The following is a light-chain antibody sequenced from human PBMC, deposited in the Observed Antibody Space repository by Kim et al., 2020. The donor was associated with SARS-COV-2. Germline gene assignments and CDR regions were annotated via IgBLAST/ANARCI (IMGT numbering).Light chain of an antibody. CDR1: SRYIGLYKY. Sequence: GQSITISCTGTSRYIGLYKYVSWYQQHPGKAPKLVIFDVTNRPSGVSNRFSGSKSGNTASLTISGLQGEDEAAYYCSSYTSARTLVFGGGTQLTVL. CDR3: SSYTSARTLV. CDR2: DVT. V-gene: IGLV2-14*03. J-gene: IGLJ2*01.